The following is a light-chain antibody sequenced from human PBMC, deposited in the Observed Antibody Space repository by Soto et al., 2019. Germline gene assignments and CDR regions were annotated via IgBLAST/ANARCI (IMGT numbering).Light chain of an antibody. CDR1: RSNLASYS. V-gene: IGLV1-40*01. J-gene: IGLJ1*01. Sequence: QSALTQPPSVSGTPGQRVPISCTGSRSNLASYSVHWYQQLPGGAPKLLIFDNTNRPSGVPDRFSGSKSGTSASLAITGLQAEDEADYYCQSYDNSLTDYYVFGTGTKVTVL. CDR2: DNT. CDR3: QSYDNSLTDYYV.